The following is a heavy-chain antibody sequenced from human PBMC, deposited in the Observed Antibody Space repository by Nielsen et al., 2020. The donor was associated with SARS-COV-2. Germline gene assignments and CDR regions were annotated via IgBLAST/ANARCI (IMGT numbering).Heavy chain of an antibody. CDR1: GGTFSSYA. V-gene: IGHV1-69*04. D-gene: IGHD3-9*01. CDR3: ATKEDILTGFDY. J-gene: IGHJ4*02. CDR2: IIPILGIA. Sequence: SVKVSCKASGGTFSSYAISWVRQAPGQGLEWMGRIIPILGIANYAQKFQGRVTITADKSTSTAYMELSNLRSEDTAVYYCATKEDILTGFDYWGQGTLVTVSS.